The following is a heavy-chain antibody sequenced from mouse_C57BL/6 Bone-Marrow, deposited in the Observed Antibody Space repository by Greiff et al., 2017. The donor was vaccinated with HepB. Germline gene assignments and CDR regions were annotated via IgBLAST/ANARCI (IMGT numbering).Heavy chain of an antibody. CDR1: GYSITSGYY. CDR3: AREYGPYAMDY. D-gene: IGHD2-10*02. J-gene: IGHJ4*01. Sequence: EVQRVESGPGLVKPSQSLSLTCSVTGYSITSGYYWNWIRQFPGNKLEWMGYISYDGSNNYNPSLKNRISITRDTSKNQFFLKLNSVTTEDTATYYCAREYGPYAMDYWGQGTSVTVSS. CDR2: ISYDGSN. V-gene: IGHV3-6*01.